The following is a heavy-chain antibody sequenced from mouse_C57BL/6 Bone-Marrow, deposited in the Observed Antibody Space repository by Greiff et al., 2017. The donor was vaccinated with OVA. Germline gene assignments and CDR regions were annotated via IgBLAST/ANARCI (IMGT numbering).Heavy chain of an antibody. CDR3: ARSGITTVVAPAY. V-gene: IGHV5-17*01. CDR2: ISSGSSTI. J-gene: IGHJ3*01. CDR1: GFTFSDYG. D-gene: IGHD1-1*01. Sequence: LVESGGGLVKPGGSLKLSCAASGFTFSDYGMHWVRQAPEKGLEWVAYISSGSSTIYYADTVKGRFTISRDNAKNTLFLQMTSLRSEDTAMYYCARSGITTVVAPAYWGQGTLVTVSA.